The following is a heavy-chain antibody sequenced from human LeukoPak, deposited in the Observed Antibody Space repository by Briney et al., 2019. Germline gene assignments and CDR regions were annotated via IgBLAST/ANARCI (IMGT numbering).Heavy chain of an antibody. D-gene: IGHD6-13*01. V-gene: IGHV5-51*01. Sequence: GESLKISCKGSGYSFTSYWTGWVRQMPGKGLEWMGIIYPGDSDTRYSPSFQGQVTISADKSISTAYLQWSSLKASDTAMYYCARQGAAAGTGGTSFDPWGQGTLVTVSS. CDR2: IYPGDSDT. CDR1: GYSFTSYW. CDR3: ARQGAAAGTGGTSFDP. J-gene: IGHJ5*02.